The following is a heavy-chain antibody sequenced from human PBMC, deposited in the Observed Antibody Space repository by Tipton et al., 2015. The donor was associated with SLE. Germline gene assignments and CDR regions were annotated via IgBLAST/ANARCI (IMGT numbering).Heavy chain of an antibody. D-gene: IGHD6-13*01. CDR1: GFTFSSYG. J-gene: IGHJ4*02. Sequence: SLRLSCAASGFTFSSYGMHWVRQAPGKGLEWVAVISYDGSNKYYADSVKGRFTISRDNSKNTLYLQMNSLRAEDTAVYYCAKDITDGDSSSWGDYWGQGTLVTVSS. V-gene: IGHV3-30*18. CDR2: ISYDGSNK. CDR3: AKDITDGDSSSWGDY.